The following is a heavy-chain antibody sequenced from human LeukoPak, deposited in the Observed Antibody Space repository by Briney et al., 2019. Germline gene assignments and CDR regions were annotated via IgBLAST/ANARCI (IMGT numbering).Heavy chain of an antibody. CDR1: GYTFTGYY. CDR2: INPNSGGT. V-gene: IGHV1-2*02. J-gene: IGHJ4*02. Sequence: GASVKVSCKASGYTFTGYYMHWVRQAPGQGLEWMGWINPNSGGTNYAQKLQGRVTMTRDTSISTAYMELSRLRSDDTAVYYCATGEVGATLTDYWGQGTLVTVSS. CDR3: ATGEVGATLTDY. D-gene: IGHD1-26*01.